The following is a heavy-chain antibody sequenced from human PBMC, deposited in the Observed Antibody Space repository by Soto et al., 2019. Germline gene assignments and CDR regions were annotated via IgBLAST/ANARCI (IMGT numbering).Heavy chain of an antibody. CDR3: SRGRKGSCTAGNCYLFDY. D-gene: IGHD2-15*01. CDR2: IDPSDSNT. Sequence: PGESLKISCKGSGNSFTNYWISWVRQMPGKGLEWMGRIDPSDSNTYYNPSFRGHVTISADRSISTTYLQWSSLEASDNAMYYCSRGRKGSCTAGNCYLFDYWGEGTLVTVSS. V-gene: IGHV5-10-1*01. CDR1: GNSFTNYW. J-gene: IGHJ4*02.